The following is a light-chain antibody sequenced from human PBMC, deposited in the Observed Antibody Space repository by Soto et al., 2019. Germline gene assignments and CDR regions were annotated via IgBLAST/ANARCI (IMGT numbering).Light chain of an antibody. J-gene: IGLJ2*01. CDR2: SNN. Sequence: QLVLTQPPSASATPGQRVTISCSGSNSNIGSNSVNWYQQLPGTAPKLLIYSNNQRPPGVPDRFSGSKSGTSASLAISGLQSEDEADYYCAAWDDSLNGPVFGGGTKLTVL. CDR3: AAWDDSLNGPV. CDR1: NSNIGSNS. V-gene: IGLV1-44*01.